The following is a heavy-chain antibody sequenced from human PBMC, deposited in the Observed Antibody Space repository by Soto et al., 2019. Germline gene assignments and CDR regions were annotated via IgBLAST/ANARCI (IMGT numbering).Heavy chain of an antibody. CDR1: GYTFTSYG. D-gene: IGHD3-3*01. CDR3: AIGRITIFGVVIDNYMDV. J-gene: IGHJ6*03. V-gene: IGHV1-18*01. Sequence: QVQLVQSGAEVKKPGSSVKVSCKASGYTFTSYGISWVRQAPGQGLEWMGWISAYNGNTNYAQKLQGRVTMTTDTSTSTAYMELRSLRSDDTAVYYCAIGRITIFGVVIDNYMDVWGKGTTVTVSS. CDR2: ISAYNGNT.